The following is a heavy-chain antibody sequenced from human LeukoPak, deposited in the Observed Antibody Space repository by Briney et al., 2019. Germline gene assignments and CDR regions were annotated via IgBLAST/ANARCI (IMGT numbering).Heavy chain of an antibody. CDR1: GFTFSSYE. D-gene: IGHD1/OR15-1a*01. CDR3: AREGGTEQLDY. Sequence: GGSLRLSCAASGFTFSSYEMNWVRQSPGKGLEWVSYISGTGSTIYYADSANGRFTISRDKAKNSLYLQMNSLRAEDTAVYYCAREGGTEQLDYWGQGTLVTVSS. CDR2: ISGTGSTI. V-gene: IGHV3-48*03. J-gene: IGHJ4*02.